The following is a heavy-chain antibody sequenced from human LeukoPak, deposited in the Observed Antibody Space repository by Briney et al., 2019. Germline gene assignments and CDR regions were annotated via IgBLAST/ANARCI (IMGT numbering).Heavy chain of an antibody. CDR3: ARGRKRDYRVDY. CDR2: INHSGST. V-gene: IGHV4-34*01. J-gene: IGHJ4*02. CDR1: GGSFSGYY. D-gene: IGHD5-12*01. Sequence: SETLSLTCAVYGGSFSGYYWSWIRLPPGKGLEWTGEINHSGSTNYNPSLKSRVTISVDTSKNQFSLKLSSVTAADTAVYYCARGRKRDYRVDYWGQGTLVTVSS.